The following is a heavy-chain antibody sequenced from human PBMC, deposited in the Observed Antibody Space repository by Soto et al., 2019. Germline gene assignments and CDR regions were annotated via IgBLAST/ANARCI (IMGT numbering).Heavy chain of an antibody. J-gene: IGHJ4*02. D-gene: IGHD6-19*01. CDR1: GGSFSGYY. V-gene: IGHV4-34*01. CDR2: INHSGST. CDR3: ARGKNCSGSFTIDY. Sequence: QVQLQQWGAGLLKPSETLSLTCAVYGGSFSGYYWCWIRPPPGEGLEWIGEINHSGSTNYNPSVKRRGTTSVDTSKNHVSLRLSAVNASDTAVYSCARGKNCSGSFTIDYWGQGPLVTVSS.